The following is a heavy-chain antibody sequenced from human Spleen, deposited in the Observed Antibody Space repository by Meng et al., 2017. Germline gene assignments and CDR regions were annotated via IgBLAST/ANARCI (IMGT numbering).Heavy chain of an antibody. CDR2: IIPIFGTA. CDR3: ARGPYGSGSYSDY. D-gene: IGHD3-10*01. CDR1: GGTFSSYA. J-gene: IGHJ4*02. V-gene: IGHV1-69*01. Sequence: QVELGQAGAEVKKPGSSVKVPCKASGGTFSSYAISWVRQAPGQGLEWMGGIIPIFGTANYAQKFQGRVTITADESTSTAYMELSSLRSEDTAVYYCARGPYGSGSYSDYWGQGTLVTVSS.